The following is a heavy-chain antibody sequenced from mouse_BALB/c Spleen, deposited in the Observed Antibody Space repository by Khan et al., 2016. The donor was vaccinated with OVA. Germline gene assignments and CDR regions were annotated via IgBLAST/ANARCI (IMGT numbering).Heavy chain of an antibody. CDR3: ARGNGNYRFAY. CDR1: GYTFTDFA. CDR2: ISTYYGDA. J-gene: IGHJ3*01. V-gene: IGHV1S137*01. D-gene: IGHD2-1*01. Sequence: QVQLQQSGAELVRPGVSVKISCKGSGYTFTDFAMHWVKQSHAKSLEWIGVISTYYGDANYNQKFKGKATMTVDKSSSTAYMELARLTSEDSAIHYCARGNGNYRFAYWGQGTLVTVSA.